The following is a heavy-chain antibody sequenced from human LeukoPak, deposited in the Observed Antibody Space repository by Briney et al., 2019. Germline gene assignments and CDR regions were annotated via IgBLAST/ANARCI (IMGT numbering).Heavy chain of an antibody. CDR1: GYTFTSYG. CDR2: ISAYNGNT. Sequence: ASVKVSCKASGYTFTSYGISWVRQAPGQVLEWMGWISAYNGNTNYAQKLQGRVTMTTDTSTSTAYMELRSLRSDDTAVYYCARGPHGAARPEPFDYWGQGTLVTVSS. J-gene: IGHJ4*02. D-gene: IGHD6-6*01. CDR3: ARGPHGAARPEPFDY. V-gene: IGHV1-18*01.